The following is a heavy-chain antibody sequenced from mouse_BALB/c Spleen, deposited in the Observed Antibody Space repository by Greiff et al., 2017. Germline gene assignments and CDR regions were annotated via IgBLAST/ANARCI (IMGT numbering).Heavy chain of an antibody. J-gene: IGHJ1*01. D-gene: IGHD2-4*01. Sequence: GGGLVQPKGSLKLSCAASGFTFNTYAMNWVRQAPGKGLEWVARIRSKSNNYATYYADSVKDRFTISRDDSQSMLYLQMNNLKTEDTAMYYCVRQGDYDGDWYFDVWGAGTTVTVSS. V-gene: IGHV10-1*02. CDR1: GFTFNTYA. CDR3: VRQGDYDGDWYFDV. CDR2: IRSKSNNYAT.